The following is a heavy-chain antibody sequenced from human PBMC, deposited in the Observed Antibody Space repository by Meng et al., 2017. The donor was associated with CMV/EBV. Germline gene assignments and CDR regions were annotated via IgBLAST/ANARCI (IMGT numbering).Heavy chain of an antibody. D-gene: IGHD3-3*01. CDR1: GFTFSSYS. Sequence: GESLKISCAASGFTFSSYSMNWVRQAPGKGLEWVSYISSSSSTIYYADSVKGRFTISRDNAKNSLYLQMNSLRAEDTAVYYCARGQDYDFWSGSYWGQGTLVPSPQ. CDR2: ISSSSSTI. CDR3: ARGQDYDFWSGSY. J-gene: IGHJ4*02. V-gene: IGHV3-48*04.